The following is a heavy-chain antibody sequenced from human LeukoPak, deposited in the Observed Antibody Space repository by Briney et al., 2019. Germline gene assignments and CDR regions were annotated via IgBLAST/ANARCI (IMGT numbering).Heavy chain of an antibody. CDR2: IIPISGTP. Sequence: SVKVSCKASGGTFSSYAISWVRQAPGQGLEWMGGIIPISGTPNYAQKFQGRVTIITDGSTSTAYMELSSLRSVDTAVYYCARCGITGTTGAFDIWGQGTMVTVSS. J-gene: IGHJ3*02. CDR3: ARCGITGTTGAFDI. D-gene: IGHD1-7*01. V-gene: IGHV1-69*05. CDR1: GGTFSSYA.